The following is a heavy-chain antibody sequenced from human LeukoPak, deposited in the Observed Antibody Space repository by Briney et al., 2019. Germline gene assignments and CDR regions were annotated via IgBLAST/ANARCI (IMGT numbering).Heavy chain of an antibody. CDR1: GFTFGSYW. V-gene: IGHV3-21*01. J-gene: IGHJ5*02. Sequence: TGGSLRLSYAASGFTFGSYWMSWVRQAPGKGLEWVSSISSSGSYIYYLDSVRGRFTISRDNAKNSLYLQMNSLRAEDTAVYYCARVVNWFDPWGQGTLVTVSS. CDR2: ISSSGSYI. D-gene: IGHD2-15*01. CDR3: ARVVNWFDP.